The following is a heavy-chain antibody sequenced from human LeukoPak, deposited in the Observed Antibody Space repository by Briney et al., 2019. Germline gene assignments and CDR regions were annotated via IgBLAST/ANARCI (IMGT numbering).Heavy chain of an antibody. Sequence: SVKVSCKASGGTFSSYAISWVRQAPGQGLEWMGGIIPIFGTANYAQKFQGRVTMTTDESTSTAYMELSSLRSEDTAVYYCARDLSSNYEGFDYWGQGTLVTVSS. CDR1: GGTFSSYA. D-gene: IGHD4-11*01. CDR3: ARDLSSNYEGFDY. CDR2: IIPIFGTA. J-gene: IGHJ4*02. V-gene: IGHV1-69*05.